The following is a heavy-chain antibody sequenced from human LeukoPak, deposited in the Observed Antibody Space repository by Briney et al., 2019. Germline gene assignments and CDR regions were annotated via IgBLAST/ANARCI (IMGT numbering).Heavy chain of an antibody. CDR2: IYYSGST. J-gene: IGHJ4*02. Sequence: PSETLSLTCTVSGGSISSSSYYWGWIRQPPGKGLEWIGSIYYSGSTYYNPSLKSRVTISVDKSKNQFSLKLSSVTAADTAVYYCARLYSSSGWYEDDLDYWGQGTLVTVSS. D-gene: IGHD6-19*01. CDR1: GGSISSSSYY. V-gene: IGHV4-39*07. CDR3: ARLYSSSGWYEDDLDY.